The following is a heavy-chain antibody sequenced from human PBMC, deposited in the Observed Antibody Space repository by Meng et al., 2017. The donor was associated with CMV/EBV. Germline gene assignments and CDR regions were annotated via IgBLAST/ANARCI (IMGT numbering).Heavy chain of an antibody. V-gene: IGHV1-69*13. CDR1: GYTFTSYG. Sequence: QVQLVHPGAGVKKPGASVKCPCKASGYTFTSYGISWVRQAPGQGLEWMGGIIPIFGTANYAQKFQGRVTITADESTSTAYMELSSLRSEDTAVYYCARMPRDGYNYIDYWGQGTLVTVSS. D-gene: IGHD5-24*01. CDR3: ARMPRDGYNYIDY. J-gene: IGHJ4*02. CDR2: IIPIFGTA.